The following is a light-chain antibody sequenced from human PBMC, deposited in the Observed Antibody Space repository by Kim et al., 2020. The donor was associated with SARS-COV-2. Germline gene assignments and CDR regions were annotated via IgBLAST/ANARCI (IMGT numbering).Light chain of an antibody. J-gene: IGKJ5*01. CDR2: AAS. Sequence: DSLVSRVTITCRASQGITNYLAWFQQRPGKAPKSLICAASSLQSGVPARFSGSVSGTDFTLTIHILQPEDFATYYCLQYHSYPVTFGQGTRLEIK. CDR1: QGITNY. CDR3: LQYHSYPVT. V-gene: IGKV1-16*01.